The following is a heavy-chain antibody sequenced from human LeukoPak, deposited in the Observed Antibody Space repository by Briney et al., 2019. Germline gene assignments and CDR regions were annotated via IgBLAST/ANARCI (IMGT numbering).Heavy chain of an antibody. J-gene: IGHJ4*02. Sequence: QAGGSLRLSCAASGFTFSSYWMHWVRQAPGKGLVWISRILGDGSSTSYADFVKGRFTISRDNTKDTLYLQMNSLRAEDTAVYYCASEWQLDHWGQGTLVTVSS. CDR3: ASEWQLDH. CDR2: ILGDGSST. D-gene: IGHD5-12*01. CDR1: GFTFSSYW. V-gene: IGHV3-74*01.